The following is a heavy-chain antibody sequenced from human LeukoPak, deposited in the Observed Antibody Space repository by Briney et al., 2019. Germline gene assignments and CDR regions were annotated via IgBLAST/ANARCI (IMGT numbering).Heavy chain of an antibody. CDR3: ATWGGGIVAAGFDY. J-gene: IGHJ4*02. CDR1: GYTFTSYG. D-gene: IGHD6-13*01. CDR2: ISAYNGNT. Sequence: GASVKVSCKASGYTFTSYGISWVRQAPGQGLEWMGWISAYNGNTNYAQKLQGRVTMTTDTSTSTAYMELSSLRSEDTAVYYCATWGGGIVAAGFDYWGQGTLVTVSS. V-gene: IGHV1-18*01.